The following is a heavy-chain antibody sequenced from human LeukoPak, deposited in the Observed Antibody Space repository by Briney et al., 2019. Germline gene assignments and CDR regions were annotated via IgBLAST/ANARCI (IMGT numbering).Heavy chain of an antibody. Sequence: SETLSLTCTVSGGSVSSYYWSWIRQPPGKGLEWIGYMYNSGNTNYNPSLKSRVTISVDTSKNQFSLKLSSVTAADTAVYHCASHSGYDYFDYWGQGTLVTVSS. V-gene: IGHV4-59*02. CDR3: ASHSGYDYFDY. CDR2: MYNSGNT. D-gene: IGHD5-12*01. CDR1: GGSVSSYY. J-gene: IGHJ4*02.